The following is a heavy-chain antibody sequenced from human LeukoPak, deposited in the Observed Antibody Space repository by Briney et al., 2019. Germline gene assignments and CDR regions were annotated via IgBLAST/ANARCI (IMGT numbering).Heavy chain of an antibody. D-gene: IGHD6-6*01. CDR2: IHASGPT. Sequence: SETLSLTCTVSGGSISTYYWSWIRRPPGKGLEWIAYIHASGPTYYNPSLKSRITISVDTSKNQFSLKLSSVTAADTAVYYCARHDAGIAARPFDNWGQGTLVTVSS. J-gene: IGHJ4*02. CDR1: GGSISTYY. CDR3: ARHDAGIAARPFDN. V-gene: IGHV4-4*09.